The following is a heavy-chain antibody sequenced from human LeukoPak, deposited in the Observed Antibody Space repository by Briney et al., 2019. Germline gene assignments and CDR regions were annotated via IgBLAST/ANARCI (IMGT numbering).Heavy chain of an antibody. D-gene: IGHD2-2*01. Sequence: SETLSLTCTVSGGSISSYYWSWIRPPPGKGLEWIGYIYYSGSTNYNPSLKSRVTISVGTSKNQFSLKLSSVTAADTAVYYCAREVDCSSTSCRDYWGQGTLVTVSS. CDR1: GGSISSYY. J-gene: IGHJ4*02. CDR3: AREVDCSSTSCRDY. CDR2: IYYSGST. V-gene: IGHV4-59*01.